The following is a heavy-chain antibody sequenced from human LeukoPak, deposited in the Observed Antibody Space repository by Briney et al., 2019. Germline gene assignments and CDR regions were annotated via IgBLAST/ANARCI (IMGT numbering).Heavy chain of an antibody. D-gene: IGHD3-16*01. CDR3: ARARYYDYVWGSYWFDP. Sequence: PGGSLRLSCAASGFTFSSYWMSWVRQAPGKGLEWVANIKQDGSEKYYVDSVKGRFTISRDNAKNSLYLQMSSLRAEDTAVYYCARARYYDYVWGSYWFDPWGQGTLVTVSS. V-gene: IGHV3-7*02. CDR1: GFTFSSYW. J-gene: IGHJ5*02. CDR2: IKQDGSEK.